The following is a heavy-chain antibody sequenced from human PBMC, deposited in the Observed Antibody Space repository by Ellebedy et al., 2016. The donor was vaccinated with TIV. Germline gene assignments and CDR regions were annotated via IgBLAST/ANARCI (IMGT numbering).Heavy chain of an antibody. D-gene: IGHD3-10*01. Sequence: GESLKISCAVSGFTFSNYWMSWVRQAPRGGLEWVSGISGSGRNTYYAESVKGRFTISRENTKNMLYLQMNSLRVEDTAVYYCANDHSRVRGTSWGQGSLVTVSS. CDR3: ANDHSRVRGTS. V-gene: IGHV3-23*01. CDR1: GFTFSNYW. J-gene: IGHJ5*02. CDR2: ISGSGRNT.